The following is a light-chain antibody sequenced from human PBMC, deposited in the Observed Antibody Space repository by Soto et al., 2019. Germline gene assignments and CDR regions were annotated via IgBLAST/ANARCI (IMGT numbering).Light chain of an antibody. CDR1: QSVNNN. CDR2: GAS. CDR3: QEYNTWPWT. J-gene: IGKJ1*01. Sequence: ETLMTQSPATLSVSPGERATLSSRASQSVNNNLAWYQQKLGQAPRVLIYGASTRATGIPARFTGSGSGTEFILTITSLQSEDSAVYYCQEYNTWPWTFGQGTKVDIK. V-gene: IGKV3-15*01.